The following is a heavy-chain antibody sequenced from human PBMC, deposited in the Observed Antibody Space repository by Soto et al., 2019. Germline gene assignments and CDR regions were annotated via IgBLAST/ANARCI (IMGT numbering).Heavy chain of an antibody. J-gene: IGHJ4*02. CDR3: ARVLAYCGSDCYSRESAFDY. CDR2: INYSGST. CDR1: GGSISSGGYY. Sequence: SETLSLTCTVSGGSISSGGYYWTWIRQSPGKRLEWIGNINYSGSTNYNPSLKSRVTISIDTSKNQFSLKLTSVTAADTAMYYCARVLAYCGSDCYSRESAFDYWGQGTLVTVSS. D-gene: IGHD2-21*02. V-gene: IGHV4-61*08.